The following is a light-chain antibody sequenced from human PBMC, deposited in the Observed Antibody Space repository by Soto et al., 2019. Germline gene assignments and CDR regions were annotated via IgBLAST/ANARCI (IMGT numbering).Light chain of an antibody. J-gene: IGLJ2*01. CDR2: QDI. Sequence: SYELTQPPSVSVSPGQTATITCSGDTLGNKYVSWYQQKPGQSPVLVISQDIKRPSGIPERFSGSNSGNTATLTISGTQAMDEADYYCQSWDSSTGPFVGFGGGTKLTVL. CDR3: QSWDSSTGPFVG. CDR1: TLGNKY. V-gene: IGLV3-1*01.